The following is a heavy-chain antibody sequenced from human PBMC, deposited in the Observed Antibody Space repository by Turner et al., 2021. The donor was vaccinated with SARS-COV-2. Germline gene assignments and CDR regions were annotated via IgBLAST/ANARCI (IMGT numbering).Heavy chain of an antibody. J-gene: IGHJ3*02. Sequence: QVQLQESGPGLVRLSQTLSLPCTVSGCPISSGGYYWSWIRQHPGKGLEWIGYIYSSGSTYYNPSLKSRVTISVDTSKNQFSLKLSSVTAADTAVYYCARLAAWGAFDIWGQGTMVTISS. CDR3: ARLAAWGAFDI. CDR2: IYSSGST. CDR1: GCPISSGGYY. V-gene: IGHV4-31*03. D-gene: IGHD6-25*01.